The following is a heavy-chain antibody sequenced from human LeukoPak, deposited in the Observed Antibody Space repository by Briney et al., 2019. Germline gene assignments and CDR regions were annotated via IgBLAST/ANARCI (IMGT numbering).Heavy chain of an antibody. CDR3: AREGGPYRPLDY. CDR1: GGSITNTNY. J-gene: IGHJ4*02. Sequence: SGTLSLACGVSGGSITNTNYWTWVRQPPGKGLEWIGEVNLQGSTNYNPSLMGRVAISVDKSENHISLQLTSVTAADTAVYYCAREGGPYRPLDYSGQGTLVTVSS. CDR2: VNLQGST. V-gene: IGHV4-4*02.